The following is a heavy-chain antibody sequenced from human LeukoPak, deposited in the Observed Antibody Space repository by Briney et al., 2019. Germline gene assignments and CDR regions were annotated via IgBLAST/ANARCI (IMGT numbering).Heavy chain of an antibody. CDR3: ARALIPITGTGYYGMDV. J-gene: IGHJ6*02. Sequence: PSETLSLTCTVSGGSISSSSYYWSWIRQPPGKGLEWIGYIYYSGSTNYNPSLKSRVTISVDTSKNQFSLKLSSVTAADTAVYYCARALIPITGTGYYGMDVWGQGTTVTVSS. D-gene: IGHD1-20*01. V-gene: IGHV4-61*01. CDR2: IYYSGST. CDR1: GGSISSSSYY.